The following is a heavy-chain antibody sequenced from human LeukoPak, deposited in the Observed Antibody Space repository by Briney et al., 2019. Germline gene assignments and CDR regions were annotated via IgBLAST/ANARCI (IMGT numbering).Heavy chain of an antibody. D-gene: IGHD4-17*01. Sequence: SETLSLTCAVSGYSISSGYYWGWIRPPPGKGLEWIGNIYHSGDTYYNPSLKSRVTISADTSKNQFSLKLSSVTAADTAVYYCAKVGAYGDYARHDYWGQGTLVTVSS. CDR3: AKVGAYGDYARHDY. V-gene: IGHV4-38-2*01. CDR2: IYHSGDT. CDR1: GYSISSGYY. J-gene: IGHJ4*02.